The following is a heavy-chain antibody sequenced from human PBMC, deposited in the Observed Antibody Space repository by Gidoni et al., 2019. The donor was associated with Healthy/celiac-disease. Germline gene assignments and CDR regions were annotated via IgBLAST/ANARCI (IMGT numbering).Heavy chain of an antibody. CDR1: GFTFSSYE. CDR3: ARGRDIVVVPAAFSLNWFDP. J-gene: IGHJ5*02. V-gene: IGHV3-48*03. D-gene: IGHD2-2*01. Sequence: EVQLVESGGGLVQPGGSLRLSCAASGFTFSSYEMNWVRQAPGKGLEWVAYISSSGSTIYYADSVKGRFTISRDNAKNSLYLQMNSLRAEDTAVYYCARGRDIVVVPAAFSLNWFDPWGQGTLVTVSS. CDR2: ISSSGSTI.